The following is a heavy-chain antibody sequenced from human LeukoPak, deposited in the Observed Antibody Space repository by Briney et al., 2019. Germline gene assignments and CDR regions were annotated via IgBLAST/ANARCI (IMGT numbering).Heavy chain of an antibody. V-gene: IGHV4-59*01. CDR3: ASMYYDILTGFYGTNAVVI. Sequence: KPSETLSLTCTVSGGSISSYYWSWIRQPPGKGLEWIGYIYYSGSTNYNPSLKSRVTISVDTSKNQFSLKLSSVTAADTAVYYCASMYYDILTGFYGTNAVVIWGHGTMVTVSS. CDR2: IYYSGST. D-gene: IGHD3-9*01. CDR1: GGSISSYY. J-gene: IGHJ3*02.